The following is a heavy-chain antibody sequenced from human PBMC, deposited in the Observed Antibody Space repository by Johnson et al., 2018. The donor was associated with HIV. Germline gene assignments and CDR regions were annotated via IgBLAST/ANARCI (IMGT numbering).Heavy chain of an antibody. CDR3: ARGCSDAYTCDAFDI. V-gene: IGHV3-7*01. J-gene: IGHJ3*02. CDR1: GFTFDDYG. Sequence: VQLVESGGGLVQPGRSLRLSCTASGFTFDDYGMSWVRQAPGKGLEWVANINHDGSEKYYVDSVKGRFTISRDNAKNSLYLQMNSLRAEDTAVYYCARGCSDAYTCDAFDIWGQGTLVTVSS. D-gene: IGHD5-24*01. CDR2: INHDGSEK.